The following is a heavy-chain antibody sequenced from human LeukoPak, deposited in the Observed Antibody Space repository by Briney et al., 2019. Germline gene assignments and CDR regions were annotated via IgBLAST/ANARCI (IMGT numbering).Heavy chain of an antibody. CDR3: VRDQELVRGYSYGANNYYYYGMDV. V-gene: IGHV4-59*01. Sequence: SETLSLTCSVSGGSISSYYWSWIRQPPGKGLEWIGYIHYSGTTNYNPSLESRVAISVDTSNNQFSLRLSSVTAADTAVYYCVRDQELVRGYSYGANNYYYYGMDVWGQGTTVTVSS. CDR1: GGSISSYY. CDR2: IHYSGTT. J-gene: IGHJ6*02. D-gene: IGHD5-18*01.